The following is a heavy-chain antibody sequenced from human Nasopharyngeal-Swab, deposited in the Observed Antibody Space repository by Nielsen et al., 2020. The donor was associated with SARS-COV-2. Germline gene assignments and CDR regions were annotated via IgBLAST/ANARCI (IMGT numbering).Heavy chain of an antibody. CDR3: ARDTSIAALSY. V-gene: IGHV1-2*04. J-gene: IGHJ4*02. D-gene: IGHD6-6*01. CDR1: GYTFTSYG. CDR2: INPNSGGT. Sequence: ASVKVSCKASGYTFTSYGISWVRQAPGQGLEWMGWINPNSGGTNYAQKFQGWVTMTRDTSISTAYMELSRLRSDDTAVYYCARDTSIAALSYWGQGTLVTVSS.